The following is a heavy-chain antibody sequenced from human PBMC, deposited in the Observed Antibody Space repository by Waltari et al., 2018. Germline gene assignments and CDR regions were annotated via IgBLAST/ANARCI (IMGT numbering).Heavy chain of an antibody. CDR2: ISWNSGSI. Sequence: EVQLVESGGGLVQPDRSLRFSCAASGFTFDDYARHWVRQAPGKGLEWVSGISWNSGSIGYADSVKGRFTISRDNAKNSLYLQMNSLRAEDTALYYCAKGLRGNDAFDIWGQGTMVTVSS. D-gene: IGHD2-21*02. CDR1: GFTFDDYA. V-gene: IGHV3-9*01. J-gene: IGHJ3*02. CDR3: AKGLRGNDAFDI.